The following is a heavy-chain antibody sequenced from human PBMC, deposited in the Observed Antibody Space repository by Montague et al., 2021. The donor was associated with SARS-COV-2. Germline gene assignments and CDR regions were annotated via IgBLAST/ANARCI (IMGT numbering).Heavy chain of an antibody. D-gene: IGHD5/OR15-5a*01. J-gene: IGHJ4*01. Sequence: SETLSLTCIVSRDSITNSYWGWLRQPPGKGLEWMTYFLSTGTTNHNPSLRSRITTSVDTAKNQFSLRLRSVTAADSARYYCARVPAETKVSAETIDFWGHGTLVTVAS. CDR1: RDSITNSY. CDR2: FLSTGTT. V-gene: IGHV4-59*01. CDR3: ARVPAETKVSAETIDF.